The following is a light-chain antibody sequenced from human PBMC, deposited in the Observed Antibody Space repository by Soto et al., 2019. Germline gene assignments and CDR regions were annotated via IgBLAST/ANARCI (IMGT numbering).Light chain of an antibody. CDR1: SSDVGSYNL. V-gene: IGLV2-23*02. CDR3: CSYAGTSTHTV. J-gene: IGLJ7*01. CDR2: EVS. Sequence: QSALTQPASVSGSPGQSITISCTGTSSDVGSYNLVSWYQQHPGKAPKLMISEVSKRPSGISDRFSGYKSGSTASLTISGLQAEDEADYYCCSYAGTSTHTVFVGGTQLTVL.